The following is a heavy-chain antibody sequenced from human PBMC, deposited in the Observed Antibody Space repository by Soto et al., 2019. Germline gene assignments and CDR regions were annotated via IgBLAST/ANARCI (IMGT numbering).Heavy chain of an antibody. V-gene: IGHV1-46*01. CDR1: GYTFTSYY. Sequence: QVQLVQSGAEVKKPGASVKVSCKASGYTFTSYYMHWVRQAPGQGLEWMGIINPSGGSTSYAQKFQGRGTMTRDTSTSTVYMELSSLRSEDTAVYYCARDQGQWELPDYWGQGTMVTVSS. D-gene: IGHD1-26*01. CDR3: ARDQGQWELPDY. CDR2: INPSGGST. J-gene: IGHJ4*02.